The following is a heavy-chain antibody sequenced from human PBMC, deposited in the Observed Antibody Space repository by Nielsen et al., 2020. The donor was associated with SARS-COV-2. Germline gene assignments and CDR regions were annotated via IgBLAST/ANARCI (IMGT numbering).Heavy chain of an antibody. CDR3: ARDLGSSEPIFPFDY. Sequence: GESLKISCAASGFTFSSYSMNWVRQAPGKGLEWVSSISSSSSYIYYADSVKGRFTISRDNAKNSLYLQMNSLRAEDTAVYYCARDLGSSEPIFPFDYWGQGTLVTVSS. V-gene: IGHV3-21*01. D-gene: IGHD3-3*02. J-gene: IGHJ4*02. CDR2: ISSSSSYI. CDR1: GFTFSSYS.